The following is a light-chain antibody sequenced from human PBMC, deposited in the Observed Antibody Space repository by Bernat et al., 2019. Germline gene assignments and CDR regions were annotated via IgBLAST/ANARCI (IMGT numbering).Light chain of an antibody. CDR3: LQDFTYPIT. CDR2: AAS. CDR1: QGIKND. J-gene: IGKJ5*01. V-gene: IGKV1-6*01. Sequence: AIQMTQSPSSLSASVGDRVTITCRASQGIKNDLVWYLQRPGKAPQLLIYAASTLQSGVPSRFSGSGSGTDFILTISSLQPEDFGTYYCLQDFTYPITFGQGTRLEIK.